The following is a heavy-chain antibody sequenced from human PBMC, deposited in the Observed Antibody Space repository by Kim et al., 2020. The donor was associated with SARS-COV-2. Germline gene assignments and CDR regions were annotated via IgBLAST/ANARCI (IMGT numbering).Heavy chain of an antibody. J-gene: IGHJ4*02. Sequence: GGSLRLSCAASGFTFSSYCMSWVRQAPGKGPEWVSSVYSDGRSTYYGESVKGRFTTSRDNSKNTVFLQMSNLRAEDTAVYYCAKDSKTLGDFDYWGQGTL. V-gene: IGHV3-23*03. CDR3: AKDSKTLGDFDY. CDR1: GFTFSSYC. CDR2: VYSDGRST.